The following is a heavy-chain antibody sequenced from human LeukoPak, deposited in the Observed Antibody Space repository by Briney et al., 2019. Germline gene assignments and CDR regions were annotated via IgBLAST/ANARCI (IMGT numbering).Heavy chain of an antibody. Sequence: ASVKVSCKASGGTFSKNAISWVRQAPGQGLEWMGGIIPISGTAKYAQKFQGRVTITTDESTTTAYMELSSLRSEDTAVYYCANGIAVAGTPYYYYMDVWGKGTTVTVSS. J-gene: IGHJ6*03. CDR2: IIPISGTA. CDR3: ANGIAVAGTPYYYYMDV. V-gene: IGHV1-69*05. D-gene: IGHD6-19*01. CDR1: GGTFSKNA.